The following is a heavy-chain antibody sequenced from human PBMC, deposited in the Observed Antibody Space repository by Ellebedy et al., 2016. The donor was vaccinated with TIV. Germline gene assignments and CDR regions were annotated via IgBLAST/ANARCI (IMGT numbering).Heavy chain of an antibody. CDR2: GST. D-gene: IGHD3-3*01. V-gene: IGHV4-30-2*05. CDR3: ARVEGSVRSFDY. Sequence: GSTYYNPSLKSRVTISVDTSKNQFSLKLSSVTAADTAVYYCARVEGSVRSFDYWGQGTLVSVSS. J-gene: IGHJ4*02.